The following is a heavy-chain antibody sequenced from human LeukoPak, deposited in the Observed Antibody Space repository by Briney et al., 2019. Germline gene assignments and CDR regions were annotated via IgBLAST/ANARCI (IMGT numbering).Heavy chain of an antibody. CDR1: GFTFSSYA. J-gene: IGHJ1*01. Sequence: PGGSLRLSCAASGFTFSSYAMSWVRQAPGKGLEWVSTISGSGGSTYYADSVKGRFTISRDNSKNTLYLQMYSLRAEDTAIYYCAKHPGDNYYDSSGYSADAEYFQYWGQGTLVTVSS. CDR2: ISGSGGST. D-gene: IGHD3-22*01. V-gene: IGHV3-23*01. CDR3: AKHPGDNYYDSSGYSADAEYFQY.